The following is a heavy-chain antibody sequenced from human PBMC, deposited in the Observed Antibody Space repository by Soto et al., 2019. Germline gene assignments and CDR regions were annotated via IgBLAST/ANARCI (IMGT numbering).Heavy chain of an antibody. CDR1: VFSFSNYW. Sequence: PVGSLRLSCASSVFSFSNYWMAWVRQAPGKGLEWVANINRDGGERYHADSVRGRFTIFRDNSENSLYLQMNRLRAEDTAVYYCARDDKFCLECWGRGTLVSVSS. CDR3: ARDDKFCLEC. V-gene: IGHV3-7*03. CDR2: INRDGGER. J-gene: IGHJ4*02.